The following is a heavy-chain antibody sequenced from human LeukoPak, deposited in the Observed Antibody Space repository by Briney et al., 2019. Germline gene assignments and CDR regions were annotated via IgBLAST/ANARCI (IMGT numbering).Heavy chain of an antibody. Sequence: GASVKVSCTASGGTFSSYAISWVRQAPGQGLEWMGGIIPIFGTANYAQKFQGRVTITANESTSTAYMELSSLRSEDTAVYYCARDLPPAAARWFDPWGQGTLVTVSS. CDR1: GGTFSSYA. CDR2: IIPIFGTA. J-gene: IGHJ5*02. V-gene: IGHV1-69*01. CDR3: ARDLPPAAARWFDP. D-gene: IGHD6-13*01.